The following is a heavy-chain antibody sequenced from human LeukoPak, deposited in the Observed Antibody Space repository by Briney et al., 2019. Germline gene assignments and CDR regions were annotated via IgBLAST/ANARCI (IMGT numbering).Heavy chain of an antibody. V-gene: IGHV3-30*03. CDR3: ARGLGSSTWAVYFDY. CDR1: GFTFSSYA. Sequence: GGSLRLSCAASGFTFSSYAMHWVRQAPGKGLEWVAVISYDGSNKYYADSVKGRFTISRDNSKNTLYLQMNSLRAEDTAVYYCARGLGSSTWAVYFDYWGQGTLVTVSS. J-gene: IGHJ4*02. CDR2: ISYDGSNK. D-gene: IGHD2-2*01.